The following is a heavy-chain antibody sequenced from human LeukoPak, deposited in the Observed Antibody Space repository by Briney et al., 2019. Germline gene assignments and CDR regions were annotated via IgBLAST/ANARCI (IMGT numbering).Heavy chain of an antibody. CDR1: GYTFTGYY. CDR2: INPNSGGT. D-gene: IGHD2-2*01. V-gene: IGHV1-2*02. CDR3: ARVSVVVPAARGFDP. J-gene: IGHJ5*02. Sequence: GASVEVSCKASGYTFTGYYMHWVRQAPGQGLEWMGWINPNSGGTNYAQKFQGRVTMTRDTSISTAYMELSGLRSGDTAVYYCARVSVVVPAARGFDPWGQGTLVTVSS.